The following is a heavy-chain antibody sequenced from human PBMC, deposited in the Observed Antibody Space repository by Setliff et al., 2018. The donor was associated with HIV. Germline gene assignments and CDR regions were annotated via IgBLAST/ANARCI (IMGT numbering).Heavy chain of an antibody. D-gene: IGHD3-10*01. J-gene: IGHJ4*02. Sequence: PSETLSLTCTVSDASIRTYYWRWIRQPPGKGLEWIGYIYYSGSTSYNPSLKSRVTISTDTPKNRFSLKLSSVTAADTAVYYCARRGGLVGGVITSYCLDFWGQGTPVTVSS. CDR3: ARRGGLVGGVITSYCLDF. V-gene: IGHV4-59*08. CDR2: IYYSGST. CDR1: DASIRTYY.